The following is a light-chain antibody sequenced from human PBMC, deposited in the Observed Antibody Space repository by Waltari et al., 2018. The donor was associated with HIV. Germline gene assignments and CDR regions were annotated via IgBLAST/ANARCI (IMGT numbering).Light chain of an antibody. J-gene: IGLJ1*01. Sequence: QSVLTQAPSVSAAPGQQLAISCSGPSSNIGSTFVSCYQPFPGRPPQHLSYDTNRGTSEIPDRFAGSKSGTSATLDITGRQTGDEADYYCGTWDNRRNAYVFGSGTEVTVL. CDR1: SSNIGSTF. CDR3: GTWDNRRNAYV. CDR2: DTN. V-gene: IGLV1-51*01.